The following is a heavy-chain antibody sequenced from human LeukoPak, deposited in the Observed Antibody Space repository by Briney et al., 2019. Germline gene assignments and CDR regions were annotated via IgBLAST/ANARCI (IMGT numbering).Heavy chain of an antibody. CDR2: IYWNDDK. D-gene: IGHD3-9*01. Sequence: SGPTLVKPTQTLTLTCTFSGFSLSTSGVGVGCIRQPPGKALEWLALIYWNDDKRYSPSLKSRLTITKDTSKNQVVLTMTNMDPVDTATYYCTHGQKYYDILTGYSQLGDSFDYWGQGTLVTVSS. J-gene: IGHJ4*02. CDR3: THGQKYYDILTGYSQLGDSFDY. V-gene: IGHV2-5*01. CDR1: GFSLSTSGVG.